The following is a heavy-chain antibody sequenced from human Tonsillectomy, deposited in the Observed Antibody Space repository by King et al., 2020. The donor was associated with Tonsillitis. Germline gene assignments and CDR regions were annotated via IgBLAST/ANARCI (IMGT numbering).Heavy chain of an antibody. CDR1: GYTFTGYF. Sequence: VQLVESGAEVKKPGASVTVSCTASGYTFTGYFIHWVRQAPGQGLEWMGWIDPDSGGTIYAQKFQGRVTMTRDTSITTAYIEFSRLRSDDTAVYYCVRDPAGGRFTIFGLVSDYWGQGTLVTVSS. CDR2: IDPDSGGT. J-gene: IGHJ4*02. D-gene: IGHD3-3*01. V-gene: IGHV1-2*02. CDR3: VRDPAGGRFTIFGLVSDY.